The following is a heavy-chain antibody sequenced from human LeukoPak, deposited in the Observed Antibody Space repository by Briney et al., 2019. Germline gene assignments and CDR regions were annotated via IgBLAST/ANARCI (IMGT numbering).Heavy chain of an antibody. CDR2: ISYDGSNK. CDR3: AKDVAAQYGSGSYYNAPVWFDP. D-gene: IGHD3-10*01. CDR1: GFTFSSYG. V-gene: IGHV3-30*18. J-gene: IGHJ5*02. Sequence: GRSLRLSCAASGFTFSSYGMHWVRQAPGKGVGWGAVISYDGSNKYYADSVKGRLPISRDNSMNTLYLQMNSLRAEATAVYYCAKDVAAQYGSGSYYNAPVWFDPWGQGTLVTVSS.